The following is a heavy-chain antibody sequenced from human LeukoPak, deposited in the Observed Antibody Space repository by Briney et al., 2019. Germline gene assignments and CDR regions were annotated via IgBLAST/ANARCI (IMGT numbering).Heavy chain of an antibody. V-gene: IGHV3-23*01. CDR3: AKDLIVVTPSNYYYGMDV. J-gene: IGHJ6*02. Sequence: PGGSLRLSCAASGFTFSSYAMSWVREAPGEGLEWGSAISGSGGRTSYAEPVKGRFTISRDHSKHTLYLKMNSLRAEDTAVYYCAKDLIVVTPSNYYYGMDVWGPGTTVTVSS. CDR2: ISGSGGRT. D-gene: IGHD4-23*01. CDR1: GFTFSSYA.